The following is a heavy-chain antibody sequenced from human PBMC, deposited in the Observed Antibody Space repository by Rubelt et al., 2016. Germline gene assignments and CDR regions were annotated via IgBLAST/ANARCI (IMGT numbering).Heavy chain of an antibody. J-gene: IGHJ2*01. V-gene: IGHV1-18*01. CDR3: ARDRIRIAARQGWYFDL. CDR2: LSADTGNT. CDR1: GYTFTSYG. D-gene: IGHD6-6*01. Sequence: QVQLVQSGAEVKKPGASVKVSCKASGYTFTSYGISWVRQAPGQGLEWMGWLSADTGNTNYAQKLQGRVTMTTATSTSTAYMELRSLRSDDTAVYYCARDRIRIAARQGWYFDLWGRGTLVTVSS.